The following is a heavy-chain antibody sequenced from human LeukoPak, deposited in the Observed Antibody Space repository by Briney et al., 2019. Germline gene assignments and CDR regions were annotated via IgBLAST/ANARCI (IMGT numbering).Heavy chain of an antibody. V-gene: IGHV3-20*04. CDR3: ARDGGGYCSSTSCLVDYYYYYYMDV. CDR2: INWNGGST. Sequence: GGSLRLSCAASGFTFDDYGMSWVRQAPGKGLEWVSGINWNGGSTGYADSVKGRFTISRDNAKNSLYLQMNSLRAEDTAVYYCARDGGGYCSSTSCLVDYYYYYYMDVWGKGTTVTVSS. J-gene: IGHJ6*03. CDR1: GFTFDDYG. D-gene: IGHD2-2*01.